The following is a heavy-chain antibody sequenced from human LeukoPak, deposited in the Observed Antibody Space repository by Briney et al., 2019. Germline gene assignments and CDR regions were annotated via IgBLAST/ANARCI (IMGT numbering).Heavy chain of an antibody. CDR1: GGSISSYY. D-gene: IGHD2-2*01. CDR2: ISYSGST. CDR3: ASGGYCSSTTCYPNWFDP. J-gene: IGHJ5*02. Sequence: SETLSLTCTVSGGSISSYYWSWIRQPPGKGLEWIGYISYSGSTNYNPSLKSRVSISIDTSKNQFSLNLSSVTAADTAVYYCASGGYCSSTTCYPNWFDPWGQGTLVTVSS. V-gene: IGHV4-59*01.